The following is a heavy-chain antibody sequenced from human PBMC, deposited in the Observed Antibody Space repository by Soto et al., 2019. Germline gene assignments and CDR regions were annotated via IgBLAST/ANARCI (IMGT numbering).Heavy chain of an antibody. CDR2: ISGSGGST. CDR3: VKVLLWFGELNYGMDV. D-gene: IGHD3-10*01. Sequence: EVQLLESGGGLVQPGGSLRLSCAASGFTFSSYAMSWVRQAPGKGLEWVSAISGSGGSTYYADSVKGRFTISRDNSKNTLYLQMNSLRAEDTAVYYCVKVLLWFGELNYGMDVWGQGTTVTVSS. J-gene: IGHJ6*02. CDR1: GFTFSSYA. V-gene: IGHV3-23*01.